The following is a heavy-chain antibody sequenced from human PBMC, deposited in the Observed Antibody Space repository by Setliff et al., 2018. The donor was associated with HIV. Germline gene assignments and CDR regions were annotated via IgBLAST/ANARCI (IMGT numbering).Heavy chain of an antibody. D-gene: IGHD3-22*01. Sequence: PSETLSLTCTVSGGSITSYFWSWIRQPPGKGLEWIGNIYYGGSANYKPSLKSRVTISTDWHRNQFSLELRSVTTADTAVYYCARDFTYDNSGSLTGYGMDVWGQGTAVTVSS. CDR3: ARDFTYDNSGSLTGYGMDV. V-gene: IGHV4-59*13. J-gene: IGHJ6*02. CDR2: IYYGGSA. CDR1: GGSITSYF.